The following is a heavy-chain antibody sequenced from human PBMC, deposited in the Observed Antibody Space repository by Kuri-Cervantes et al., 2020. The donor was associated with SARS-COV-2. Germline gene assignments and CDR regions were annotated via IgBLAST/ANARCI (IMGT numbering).Heavy chain of an antibody. CDR2: INAGNGNT. CDR3: ARADCSSTSCYGEKAEYGMDV. Sequence: ASVKVSCKASGYTFTSYAMHWVRQAPGQRLEWMGWINAGNGNTKYSQKFQGRVTITRDTSASTAYMELSSLRSDDTAVYYCARADCSSTSCYGEKAEYGMDVWGQGTTVTVSS. D-gene: IGHD2-2*01. V-gene: IGHV1-3*01. J-gene: IGHJ6*02. CDR1: GYTFTSYA.